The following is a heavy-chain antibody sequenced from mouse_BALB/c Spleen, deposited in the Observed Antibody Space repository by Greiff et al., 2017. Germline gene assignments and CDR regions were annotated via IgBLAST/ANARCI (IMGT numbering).Heavy chain of an antibody. CDR1: GYTFTSYY. CDR3: KGWDDGYYGEYAMDY. CDR2: INPSNGGT. D-gene: IGHD2-3*01. J-gene: IGHJ4*01. Sequence: QVQLQQSGAELVKPGASVKLSCKASGYTFTSYYMYWVKQRPGQGLEWIGEINPSNGGTNFNEKFKSKATLTVDKSSSTAYMQLSSLTSEDSAVYYCKGWDDGYYGEYAMDYWGQGTSATVSS. V-gene: IGHV1S81*02.